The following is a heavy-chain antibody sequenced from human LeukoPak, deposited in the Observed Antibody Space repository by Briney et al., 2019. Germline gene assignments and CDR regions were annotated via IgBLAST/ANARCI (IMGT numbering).Heavy chain of an antibody. CDR3: ARGTLGYCSGGSCFHFDY. CDR1: GGSFSGYY. J-gene: IGHJ4*02. V-gene: IGHV4-34*01. D-gene: IGHD2-15*01. Sequence: SETLSLTCAVYGGSFSGYYWSWIRQPPGKGLEWIGEINHSGSTNYNPSLKSRVTISVDTSKNQFSLKLNSVTAADTAVYYCARGTLGYCSGGSCFHFDYWGQGTLVTVSS. CDR2: INHSGST.